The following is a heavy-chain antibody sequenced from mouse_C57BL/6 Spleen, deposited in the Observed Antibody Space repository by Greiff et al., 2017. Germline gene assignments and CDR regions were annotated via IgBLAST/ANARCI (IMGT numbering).Heavy chain of an antibody. V-gene: IGHV1-82*01. Sequence: QVQLQQSGPELVKPGASVKISCKASGYAFSSSWMNWVKQRPGKGLEWIGRIYPGDGDTNYNGKFKGKATLTADKSSSTAYLQLSSLTSDDSAVYFCATHYGSSYDAMDYWGQGTSVTVSS. D-gene: IGHD1-1*01. CDR2: IYPGDGDT. CDR1: GYAFSSSW. J-gene: IGHJ4*01. CDR3: ATHYGSSYDAMDY.